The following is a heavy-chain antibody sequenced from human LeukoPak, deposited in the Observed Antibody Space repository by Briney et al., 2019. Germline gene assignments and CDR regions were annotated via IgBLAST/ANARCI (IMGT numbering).Heavy chain of an antibody. V-gene: IGHV3-23*01. CDR1: GFTFSSYA. D-gene: IGHD6-19*01. Sequence: PGGSLRLSCAASGFTFSSYAMSWVRQAPGKGLEWVSAISGSGGCTYYADSVKGRFTISRDNSKNTLYLQMNSLRAEDTAVYYCAKDPEYSSGWYEGPFDYWGQGTLVTVSS. CDR3: AKDPEYSSGWYEGPFDY. J-gene: IGHJ4*02. CDR2: ISGSGGCT.